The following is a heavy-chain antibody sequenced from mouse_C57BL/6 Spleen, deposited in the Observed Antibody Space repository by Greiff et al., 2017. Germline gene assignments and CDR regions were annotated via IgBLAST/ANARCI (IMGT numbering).Heavy chain of an antibody. V-gene: IGHV1-7*01. D-gene: IGHD1-1*01. CDR2: INPSSGYT. CDR3: ARGFTTVVATEDAMDY. CDR1: GYTFTSYW. Sequence: QVQLQQSGAELAKPGASVKLSCKASGYTFTSYWMLWVKQRPGQGLEWIGYINPSSGYTKYNQKFKDKATLTADKSSSTAYMQLSSLTYEDSAVYYCARGFTTVVATEDAMDYWGQGTSVTVSS. J-gene: IGHJ4*01.